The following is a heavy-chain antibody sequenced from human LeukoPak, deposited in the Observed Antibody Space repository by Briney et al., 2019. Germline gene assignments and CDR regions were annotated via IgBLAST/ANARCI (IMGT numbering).Heavy chain of an antibody. J-gene: IGHJ3*02. V-gene: IGHV5-51*01. D-gene: IGHD1-20*01. CDR1: GYSFTSYW. CDR3: ARQVTGSADAFDI. CDR2: IYPDDSDT. Sequence: GESLKISCKGSGYSFTSYWIGWVRQMPGRGLEWMGMIYPDDSDTTYSPSFQGQVTISADKSTSTAYLQWSSLKASDTAMYYCARQVTGSADAFDIWGQGTMVTVSS.